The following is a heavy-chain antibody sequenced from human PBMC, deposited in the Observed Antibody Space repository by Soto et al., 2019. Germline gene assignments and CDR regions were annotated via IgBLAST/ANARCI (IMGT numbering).Heavy chain of an antibody. CDR1: GYTFTIYY. J-gene: IGHJ4*02. CDR2: INPSGGST. Sequence: ASVKVSCKASGYTFTIYYMHWVRQAPGQGLEWMGIINPSGGSTSYAQKFQGRVTMTRDTSTSTVYMELSSLRSEDTAVYYCARVTAMDHFDYWGQGTLVTVSS. D-gene: IGHD5-18*01. V-gene: IGHV1-46*03. CDR3: ARVTAMDHFDY.